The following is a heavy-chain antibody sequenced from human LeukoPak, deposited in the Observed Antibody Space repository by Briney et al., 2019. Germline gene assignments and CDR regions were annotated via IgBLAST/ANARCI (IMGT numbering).Heavy chain of an antibody. CDR3: AKSLFTSATGTGRAFHI. V-gene: IGHV3-23*01. Sequence: GGSLRLSCAASGFSFGSYALSWVRQAPGKGLEWVSVISGSGDNTHYTDPVKGRFTISRDNSKSTLYLQMNGLRAEDTAIFYCAKSLFTSATGTGRAFHIWGQGTRVTVSS. CDR2: ISGSGDNT. CDR1: GFSFGSYA. J-gene: IGHJ3*02. D-gene: IGHD1-1*01.